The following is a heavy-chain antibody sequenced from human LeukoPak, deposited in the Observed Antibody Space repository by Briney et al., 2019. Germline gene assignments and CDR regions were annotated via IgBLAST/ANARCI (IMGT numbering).Heavy chain of an antibody. D-gene: IGHD3-22*01. J-gene: IGHJ4*02. CDR2: IYSGGST. V-gene: IGHV3-53*01. CDR1: GFTXSSKY. Sequence: SLRLSCAASGFTXSSKYMTWXRXAPGKGLXXVSVIYSGGSTYYIDSVKGRFTISRDNSKNTLYLQMNSLRAEDTAVYYCARERDSSGYVLAYWGQGTLVTVSS. CDR3: ARERDSSGYVLAY.